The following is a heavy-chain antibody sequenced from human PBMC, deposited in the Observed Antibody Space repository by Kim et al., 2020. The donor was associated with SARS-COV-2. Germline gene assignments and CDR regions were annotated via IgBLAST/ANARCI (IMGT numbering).Heavy chain of an antibody. D-gene: IGHD6-19*01. V-gene: IGHV3-20*01. Sequence: GGSLRLSCAASGFTFDDYAMSWVRQAPGKGLEWVSGINWNGGSTGYADSVKGRFTISRDNAKNSLYLQMNSLRAEDTALYHCARDVGSSGWYWFDPWGQGTLVTVSS. CDR2: INWNGGST. CDR3: ARDVGSSGWYWFDP. CDR1: GFTFDDYA. J-gene: IGHJ5*02.